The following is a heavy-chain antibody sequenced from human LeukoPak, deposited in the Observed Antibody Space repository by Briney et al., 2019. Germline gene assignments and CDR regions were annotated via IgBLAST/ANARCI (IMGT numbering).Heavy chain of an antibody. CDR3: VKTSRGGGKLQPGRGFDY. V-gene: IGHV3-64D*06. J-gene: IGHJ4*02. D-gene: IGHD2-15*01. CDR2: ISSNGGNT. Sequence: QSGGSLRLSCTASGFTFGDSAMSWVRQAPGKGLEYVSAISSNGGNTYYADSVKGRFTISRDNSKNTLYLEMSSLRTEDTAVYYCVKTSRGGGKLQPGRGFDYWGQGTLVTVSS. CDR1: GFTFGDSA.